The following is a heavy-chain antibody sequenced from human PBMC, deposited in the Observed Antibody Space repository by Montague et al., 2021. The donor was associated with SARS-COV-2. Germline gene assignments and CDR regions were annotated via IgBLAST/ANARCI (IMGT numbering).Heavy chain of an antibody. J-gene: IGHJ4*02. CDR2: IYRDDDK. CDR3: AHSRYYYYDSSGYRVYYFDY. CDR1: GFSLSTSGGG. Sequence: PALVKPTQTLTLTCTFSGFSLSTSGGGVGWIRQPPGKALEWLALIYRDDDKRYSPSLKSRLTITKDTSKNQVVLTMTSMDPVDTATYYCAHSRYYYYDSSGYRVYYFDYWGQGTLVTVSS. D-gene: IGHD3-22*01. V-gene: IGHV2-5*02.